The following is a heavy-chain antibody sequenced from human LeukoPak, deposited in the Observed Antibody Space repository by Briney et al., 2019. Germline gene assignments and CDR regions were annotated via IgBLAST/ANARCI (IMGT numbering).Heavy chain of an antibody. CDR3: AREERGDGYNLYFDY. CDR2: IYTSGNT. D-gene: IGHD5-24*01. J-gene: IGHJ4*02. V-gene: IGHV4-61*02. Sequence: SQTLSLTCTVSGGSISSGSYYWSWIRQPAGKGLEWIGRIYTSGNTNYNPSLKSRVTISVDTSKNQFSLKLSSVTAADTAVYYCAREERGDGYNLYFDYWGQGTLVTVSS. CDR1: GGSISSGSYY.